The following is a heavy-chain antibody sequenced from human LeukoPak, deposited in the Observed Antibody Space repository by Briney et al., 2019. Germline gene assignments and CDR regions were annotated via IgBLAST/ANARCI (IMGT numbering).Heavy chain of an antibody. CDR2: ISYDGSNK. J-gene: IGHJ5*02. V-gene: IGHV3-30-3*01. CDR3: ARDVGTPYYYGSGSSNWFDP. D-gene: IGHD3-10*01. CDR1: GFTFSSYA. Sequence: QPGGSLRLSCAASGFTFSSYAMHWVRQAPGKGLEWVAVISYDGSNKYYADSVKGRFTISRDNSKNTLYLQMNSLGAEDTAVYYCARDVGTPYYYGSGSSNWFDPWGQGTLVTVSS.